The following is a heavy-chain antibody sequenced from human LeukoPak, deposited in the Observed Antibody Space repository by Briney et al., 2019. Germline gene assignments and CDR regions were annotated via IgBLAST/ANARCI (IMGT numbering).Heavy chain of an antibody. Sequence: SETLSLTCTVSGDSISSRSHYWAWIRESPGKGLEWIGSIFYTGSGYYNPSLASRVTMSLYTSKNQISLKLASVTAADTAVYYCARKTWFWYFDSWGQGTLVTVSS. CDR2: IFYTGSG. D-gene: IGHD3-10*01. V-gene: IGHV4-39*01. CDR1: GDSISSRSHY. J-gene: IGHJ4*02. CDR3: ARKTWFWYFDS.